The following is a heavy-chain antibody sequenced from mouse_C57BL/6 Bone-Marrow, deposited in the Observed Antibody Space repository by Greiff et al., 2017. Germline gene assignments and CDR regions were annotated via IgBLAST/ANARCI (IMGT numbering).Heavy chain of an antibody. CDR3: AMRVPHAMDY. CDR2: INPSSGYT. V-gene: IGHV1-7*01. Sequence: QVQLQQSGAELAKPGASVKLSCKASGYTFTSYWMHWVKQRPGQGLEWIGYINPSSGYTKYNQKFKDKATLTADKSSSTAYMQLSSLTYENSAFYSCAMRVPHAMDYWGQGTSLTVSS. J-gene: IGHJ4*01. CDR1: GYTFTSYW.